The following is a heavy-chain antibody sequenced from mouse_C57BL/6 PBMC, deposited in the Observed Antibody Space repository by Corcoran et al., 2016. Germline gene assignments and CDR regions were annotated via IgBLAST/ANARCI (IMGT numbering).Heavy chain of an antibody. CDR2: ISYDGSN. J-gene: IGHJ3*01. V-gene: IGHV3-6*01. CDR1: GYTITSGYY. CDR3: ARDRTTVLAPFAY. Sequence: DVQLQESGPGLVKPSQSLSRTCSVTGYTITSGYYWNWIRQFPGNKLEWMGYISYDGSNNYNPSLKNRISITRDTSKNQFFLKLNSVTTEDTATYYCARDRTTVLAPFAYWGQGTLVTVS. D-gene: IGHD1-1*01.